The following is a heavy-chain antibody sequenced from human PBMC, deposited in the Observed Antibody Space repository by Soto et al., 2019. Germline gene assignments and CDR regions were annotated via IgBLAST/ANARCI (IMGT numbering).Heavy chain of an antibody. V-gene: IGHV3-74*01. D-gene: IGHD4-4*01. CDR3: ARVYYSNLPYYFYYMDV. CDR2: ISWNSGNI. CDR1: GFTFRSYW. Sequence: GGSLRLSCAASGFTFRSYWMHWVRQAPGKGLVWVSSISWNSGNIGYADSVKGRFTTSRDNAENSLYLQMNSLRPEDTALYYCARVYYSNLPYYFYYMDVWGQGTTVTVSS. J-gene: IGHJ6*02.